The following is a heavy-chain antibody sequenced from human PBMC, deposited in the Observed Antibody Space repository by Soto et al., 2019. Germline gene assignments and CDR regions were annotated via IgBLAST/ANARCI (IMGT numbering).Heavy chain of an antibody. D-gene: IGHD3-9*01. V-gene: IGHV1-69*13. J-gene: IGHJ6*02. CDR2: IIPIFGTA. Sequence: SVKVSCKASGGTFSSYAISWVRQAPGPGPEWMGGIIPIFGTAKYAQKFQGRVTITAVESTSTAYMELSSLRSEDTAVYYCARDGRGRYFDWLKDGMDVWGQGTTVTVSS. CDR3: ARDGRGRYFDWLKDGMDV. CDR1: GGTFSSYA.